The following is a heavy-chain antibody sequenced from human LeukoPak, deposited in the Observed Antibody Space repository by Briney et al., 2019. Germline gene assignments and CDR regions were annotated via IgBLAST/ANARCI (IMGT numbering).Heavy chain of an antibody. D-gene: IGHD5-18*01. CDR1: GFTFDDYA. V-gene: IGHV3-9*01. J-gene: IGHJ4*02. CDR3: ARAGGGTSMAPFDH. Sequence: GGSLRLSCAASGFTFDDYAMRWVRQAPGKGLEWVSVIGWNGGGIKYADSVKGRFTISRDNAKGSLYLQMNSLRPEDTAFYYCARAGGGTSMAPFDHWGQGTLVTVSS. CDR2: IGWNGGGI.